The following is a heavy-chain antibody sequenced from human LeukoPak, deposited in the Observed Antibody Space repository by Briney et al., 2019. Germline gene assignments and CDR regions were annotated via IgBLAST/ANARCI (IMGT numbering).Heavy chain of an antibody. CDR3: ARDEVPATWAFDI. CDR1: GGTFSSYA. J-gene: IGHJ3*02. CDR2: IIPIFGTA. D-gene: IGHD2-2*01. V-gene: IGHV1-69*13. Sequence: GASVKVSCKASGGTFSSYAISWVRQAPGQGLEWMGGIIPIFGTANYAQKFQGRVTITADESTSTAYMELRSLRSDDTAVYYCARDEVPATWAFDIWGQGTMVTVSS.